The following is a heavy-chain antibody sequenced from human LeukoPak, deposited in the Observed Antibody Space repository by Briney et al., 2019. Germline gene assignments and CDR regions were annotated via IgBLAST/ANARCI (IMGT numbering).Heavy chain of an antibody. CDR3: ARGDRYYYGMDV. Sequence: GGSLRLSCAASGFIFSNYAMSWVRQAPGKGLEWVALISYDGTNKYYADSVKGRFTISRDNSKNTLYLQMNSLRAEDTAVYYCARGDRYYYGMDVWGQGTTVTVSS. D-gene: IGHD2-15*01. J-gene: IGHJ6*02. CDR1: GFIFSNYA. V-gene: IGHV3-30-3*01. CDR2: ISYDGTNK.